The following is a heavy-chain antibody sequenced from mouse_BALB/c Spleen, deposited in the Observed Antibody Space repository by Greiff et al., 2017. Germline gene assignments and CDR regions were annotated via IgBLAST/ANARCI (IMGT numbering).Heavy chain of an antibody. V-gene: IGHV1-5*01. Sequence: EVQLQESGTVLARPGASVKMSCKASGYSFTSYWMHWVKQRPGQGLEWIGAIYPGNSDTSYNQKFKGKAKLTAVTSASTAYMELSSLTNEDSAVYYCTRRGYDDWYFDVWGAGTTVTVSS. CDR1: GYSFTSYW. CDR2: IYPGNSDT. J-gene: IGHJ1*01. CDR3: TRRGYDDWYFDV. D-gene: IGHD2-14*01.